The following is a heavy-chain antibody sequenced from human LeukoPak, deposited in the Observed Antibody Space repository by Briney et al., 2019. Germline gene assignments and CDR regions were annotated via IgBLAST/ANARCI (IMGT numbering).Heavy chain of an antibody. CDR1: GGSVSSGSYY. V-gene: IGHV4-61*01. Sequence: PSETLSLTCTVSGGSVSSGSYYWSWIRQPPGKGLEWIGYIYYSGSTNYNPSLKSRVTISVDTSKNQFSLKLSSVTAADTAVYYCARHRFQDFWSGYYNPDPPYYFDYWGQGTLVTVSS. CDR3: ARHRFQDFWSGYYNPDPPYYFDY. CDR2: IYYSGST. J-gene: IGHJ4*02. D-gene: IGHD3-3*01.